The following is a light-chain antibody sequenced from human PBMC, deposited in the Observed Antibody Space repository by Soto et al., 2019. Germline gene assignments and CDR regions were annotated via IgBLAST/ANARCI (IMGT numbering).Light chain of an antibody. CDR2: GAS. CDR3: QQYNNWPRT. V-gene: IGKV3-15*01. CDR1: QSVSSN. J-gene: IGKJ1*01. Sequence: EIVMTQSPATLSVSPGERATLSCRASQSVSSNLVWYQQKPGQAPRLLISGASTRATGIPARFSGSGSGTDFTLTISSLQSEDFAVYYCQQYNNWPRTFGQGTKVDIK.